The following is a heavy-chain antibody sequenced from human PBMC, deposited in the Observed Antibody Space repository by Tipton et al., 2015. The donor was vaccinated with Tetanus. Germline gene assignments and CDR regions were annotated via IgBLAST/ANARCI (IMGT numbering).Heavy chain of an antibody. CDR2: ISGSSGDI. J-gene: IGHJ4*02. CDR1: GFILRDYY. CDR3: AGALPGAPPPY. V-gene: IGHV3-11*01. D-gene: IGHD7-27*01. Sequence: SLRLSCAASGFILRDYYMSWIRRAPGKGLEWVSYISGSSGDIYHAGSVKGRFTTSRDNAKWSLYLQFDSLRAGDTAVYYCAGALPGAPPPYWGQGTLVTVSS.